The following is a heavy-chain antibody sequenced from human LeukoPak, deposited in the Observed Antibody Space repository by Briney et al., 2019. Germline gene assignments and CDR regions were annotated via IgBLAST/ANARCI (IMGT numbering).Heavy chain of an antibody. V-gene: IGHV4-31*03. CDR3: ASLAVLWFGELSHFDY. J-gene: IGHJ4*02. CDR1: GGSISSGGYY. D-gene: IGHD3-10*01. CDR2: IYYSGST. Sequence: SETLSLTCTVSGGSISSGGYYWSWIRQHPGKGLEWIVYIYYSGSTYYNPSLKSRVTISVDTSKNQFSLKLSSVTAADTAVYYCASLAVLWFGELSHFDYWGQGTLVTVSS.